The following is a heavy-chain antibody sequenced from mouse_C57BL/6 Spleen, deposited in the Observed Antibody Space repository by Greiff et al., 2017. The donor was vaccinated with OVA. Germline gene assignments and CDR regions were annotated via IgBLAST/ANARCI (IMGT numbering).Heavy chain of an antibody. CDR2: IDPENGDT. CDR1: GFNIKDDY. CDR3: TTVVATRAY. J-gene: IGHJ3*01. V-gene: IGHV14-4*01. D-gene: IGHD1-1*01. Sequence: EVKLKQSGAELVRPGASVKLSCTASGFNIKDDYMHWVKQRPEQGLEWIGWIDPENGDTEYASKFQGKATITADTSSNTAYLQLSSLTSEDTAVYYCTTVVATRAYWGQGTLVTVSA.